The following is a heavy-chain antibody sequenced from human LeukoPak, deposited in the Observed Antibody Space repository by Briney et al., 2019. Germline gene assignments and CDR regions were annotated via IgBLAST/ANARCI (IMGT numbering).Heavy chain of an antibody. CDR1: GFTFDDYA. Sequence: PGGSLRLSCAASGFTFDDYAMHWVRQAPGKGLEWVSGISWNSGSIGYADSVKGRFTISRDNAKNSLYLQMNSLRAEDTALYYCAKAPSVAGGGLDYWGQGTLVTVSS. J-gene: IGHJ4*02. V-gene: IGHV3-9*01. CDR2: ISWNSGSI. D-gene: IGHD6-19*01. CDR3: AKAPSVAGGGLDY.